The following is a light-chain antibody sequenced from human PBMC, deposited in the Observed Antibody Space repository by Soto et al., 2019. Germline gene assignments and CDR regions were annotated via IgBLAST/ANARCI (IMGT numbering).Light chain of an antibody. Sequence: EVVLTQSPAILSLSTGETATLSCRAGQPIRNDLGWYQQRPGQAPRLLIYGASNRATGIPDRFSGSGSGTDFTLTITRLAPEDFAIYYSQQRAVWPLSFGGGTKV. V-gene: IGKV3-11*01. J-gene: IGKJ4*01. CDR2: GAS. CDR1: QPIRND. CDR3: QQRAVWPLS.